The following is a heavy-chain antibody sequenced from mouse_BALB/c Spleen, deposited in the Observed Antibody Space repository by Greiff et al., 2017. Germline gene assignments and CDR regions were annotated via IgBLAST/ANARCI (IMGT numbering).Heavy chain of an antibody. V-gene: IGHV5-6-5*01. CDR3: ARGLYYGYDEGYAMDY. CDR2: ISSGGST. CDR1: GFTFSSYA. J-gene: IGHJ4*01. D-gene: IGHD2-2*01. Sequence: EVQVVESGGGLVKPGGSLKLSCAASGFTFSSYAMSWVRQTPEKRLEWVASISSGGSTYYPDSVKGRFTISRDNARNILYLQMSSLRSEDTAMYYCARGLYYGYDEGYAMDYWGQGTSVTVSS.